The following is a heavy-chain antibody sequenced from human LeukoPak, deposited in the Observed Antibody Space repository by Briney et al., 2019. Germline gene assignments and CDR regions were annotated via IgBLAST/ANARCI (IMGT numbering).Heavy chain of an antibody. J-gene: IGHJ4*02. V-gene: IGHV1-2*02. Sequence: ASVTVSCKASGYTFNGNYMHWVRQAPGQGLEWMGWINPNNGGTNYAQKFQGRVTMTRDTSVSTIYMELNSLTSDDTAVYYCARDSTPLDYWGQGTLLIVSS. CDR3: ARDSTPLDY. CDR1: GYTFNGNY. CDR2: INPNNGGT.